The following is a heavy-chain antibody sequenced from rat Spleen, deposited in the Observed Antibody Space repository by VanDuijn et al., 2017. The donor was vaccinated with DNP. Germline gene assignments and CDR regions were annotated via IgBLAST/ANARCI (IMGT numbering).Heavy chain of an antibody. Sequence: EVQLQESGPGLVKPSQSLPLTCSVTGYSITGNYWGWIRKFPGNKMDWIGHIRYSGSTNYNPSLKSRISITRDTSKNHFFLHLNSVTTEDTATYYCARWTRYFDYWGQGVMVTVSS. CDR3: ARWTRYFDY. D-gene: IGHD1-7*01. V-gene: IGHV3-1*01. CDR1: GYSITGNY. J-gene: IGHJ2*01. CDR2: IRYSGST.